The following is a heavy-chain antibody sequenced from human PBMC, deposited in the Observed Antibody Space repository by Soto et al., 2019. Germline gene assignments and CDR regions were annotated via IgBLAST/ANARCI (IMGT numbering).Heavy chain of an antibody. J-gene: IGHJ6*02. V-gene: IGHV3-30*18. CDR3: AKDWGSIAARRYYYYGMDV. CDR2: ISYDGSNK. Sequence: PGGSLRLSCAASGFTFSSYGMHWVRQAPGKGLEWVAVISYDGSNKYYADSVKGRFTISRDNSKNTLYLQMNSLRAEDTAVYYCAKDWGSIAARRYYYYGMDVWGQGTTVTVSS. D-gene: IGHD6-6*01. CDR1: GFTFSSYG.